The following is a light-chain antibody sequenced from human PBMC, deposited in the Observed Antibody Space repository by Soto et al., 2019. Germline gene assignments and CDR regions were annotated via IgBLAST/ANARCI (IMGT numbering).Light chain of an antibody. CDR3: AAWDDSLSGPV. Sequence: QSVLTQPPSASGTPGQRVSISCSGSSSNIGRNYVFWYQQLPGTAPKLLIYRNDHRPSGVPDRFSGSKSGTSASLAVSGLRSEDEADYYCAAWDDSLSGPVFGRGTQLTVL. CDR2: RND. J-gene: IGLJ3*02. CDR1: SSNIGRNY. V-gene: IGLV1-47*01.